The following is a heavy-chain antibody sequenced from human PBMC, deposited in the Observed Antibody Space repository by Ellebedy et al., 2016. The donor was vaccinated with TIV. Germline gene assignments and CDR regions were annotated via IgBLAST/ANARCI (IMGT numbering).Heavy chain of an antibody. V-gene: IGHV4-34*01. D-gene: IGHD2-15*01. Sequence: SETLSLXXAVYGGSFSGYYWSWIRQPPGKGLEWIGEINHSGSTNYNPSLKSRVTISVDTSKNQFSLKLSSVTAADTAVYYCARDETLSGGSCYDYWGQGTLVTVSS. J-gene: IGHJ4*02. CDR2: INHSGST. CDR1: GGSFSGYY. CDR3: ARDETLSGGSCYDY.